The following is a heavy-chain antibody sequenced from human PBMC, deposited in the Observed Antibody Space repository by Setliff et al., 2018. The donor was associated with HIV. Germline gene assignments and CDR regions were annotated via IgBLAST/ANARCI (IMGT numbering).Heavy chain of an antibody. V-gene: IGHV5-51*01. J-gene: IGHJ4*02. CDR1: GYSFTDYW. CDR2: IYPADSET. Sequence: GESLKISCKGSGYSFTDYWIGWVRQMPVKGLEWMGIIYPADSETRYNPSFQGQVTISADKSISTAYLQWTSVKASDTAMYYCARRSRYSGSFLTTYYFDSWGQGALVTVSS. D-gene: IGHD1-26*01. CDR3: ARRSRYSGSFLTTYYFDS.